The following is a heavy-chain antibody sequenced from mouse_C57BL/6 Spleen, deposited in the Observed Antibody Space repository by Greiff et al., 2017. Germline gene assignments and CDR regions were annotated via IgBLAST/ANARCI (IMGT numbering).Heavy chain of an antibody. CDR3: TRSGTTVVADY. V-gene: IGHV1-15*01. CDR1: GYTFTDYE. J-gene: IGHJ2*01. CDR2: IDPETGGT. D-gene: IGHD1-1*01. Sequence: VQLQQSGAELVRPGASVTLSCKASGYTFTDYEMHWVKQTPVHGLEWIGAIDPETGGTAYNQKFKGKAILTADKSSSTAYMELRSLTSEDSAFYCCTRSGTTVVADYWGQGATLTVSS.